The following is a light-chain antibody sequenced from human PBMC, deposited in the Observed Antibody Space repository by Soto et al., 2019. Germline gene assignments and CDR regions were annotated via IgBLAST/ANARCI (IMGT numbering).Light chain of an antibody. CDR1: ADIRTS. V-gene: IGKV1-33*01. J-gene: IGKJ3*01. CDR2: GAS. Sequence: DIQMTQSPSSLSASVGARVSITCQASADIRTSLSWFQHKPGRAPKLLIYGASYLETGVPSRFRGSGSGSDFTLTISSLQPEDIATYYRQHYNNLPPFTFGPGTIVDIK. CDR3: QHYNNLPPFT.